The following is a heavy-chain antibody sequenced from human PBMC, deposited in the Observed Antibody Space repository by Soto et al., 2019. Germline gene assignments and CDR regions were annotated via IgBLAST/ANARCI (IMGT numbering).Heavy chain of an antibody. V-gene: IGHV4-30-4*01. CDR2: IYYSGST. Sequence: SETLSLTCTVSGGSISSGDYYWSWIRQPPGKGLEWIGYIYYSGSTYYNPSLKSRVTISVDTSKNQFSLKLSSVTAADTAVYYCAGGSYVWSPDYGEYVNWFDPCGQGTLGTVSS. CDR3: AGGSYVWSPDYGEYVNWFDP. CDR1: GGSISSGDYY. D-gene: IGHD4-17*01. J-gene: IGHJ5*02.